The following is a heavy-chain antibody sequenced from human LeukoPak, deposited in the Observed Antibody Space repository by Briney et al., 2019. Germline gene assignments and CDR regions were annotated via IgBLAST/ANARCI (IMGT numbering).Heavy chain of an antibody. CDR2: ISGSGGRT. CDR1: GFTLSSYA. CDR3: AKDKPPQGYFDY. Sequence: GGALRLSGAASGFTLSSYAMSWVRQAPGKGLEWVSAISGSGGRTYYADSVKGRFTISRDNSKNTLYLQMNSLRAEDTAVYYCAKDKPPQGYFDYWGQGTLVTVSS. J-gene: IGHJ4*02. V-gene: IGHV3-23*01.